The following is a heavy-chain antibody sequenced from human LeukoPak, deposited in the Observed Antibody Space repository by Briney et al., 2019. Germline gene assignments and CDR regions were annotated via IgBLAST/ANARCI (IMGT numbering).Heavy chain of an antibody. D-gene: IGHD2-2*01. CDR2: ISGSGGST. Sequence: GGSLRLSCAASGFTFSSYAMSWVRQAPGKGPEWVSAISGSGGSTYYADSVKGRFTISRDNSKNTLYLQMNSLRAEDAAVYYCAKDRKSYAYVKGFDYWGQGTLVTVSS. J-gene: IGHJ4*02. V-gene: IGHV3-23*01. CDR1: GFTFSSYA. CDR3: AKDRKSYAYVKGFDY.